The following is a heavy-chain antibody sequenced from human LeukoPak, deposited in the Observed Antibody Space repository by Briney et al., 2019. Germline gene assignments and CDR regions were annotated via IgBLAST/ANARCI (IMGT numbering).Heavy chain of an antibody. Sequence: PSETLSLTCTVSGVSISSGDYYWSWIRQPPGKGLEWIGYIYYSGSTYYNPSLKSRVTISVDRSKNQFSLKLSSVTAADTAVYYCARSDGDYEYWYFDLWGRGTLVTVSS. D-gene: IGHD4-17*01. V-gene: IGHV4-30-4*01. CDR1: GVSISSGDYY. J-gene: IGHJ2*01. CDR2: IYYSGST. CDR3: ARSDGDYEYWYFDL.